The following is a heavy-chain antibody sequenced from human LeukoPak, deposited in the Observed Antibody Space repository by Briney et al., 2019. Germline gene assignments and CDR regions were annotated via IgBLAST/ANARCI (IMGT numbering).Heavy chain of an antibody. J-gene: IGHJ4*02. CDR3: ATPPGGLATISDY. Sequence: GESLKISCKTSGYTFIGHWIAWWRQMPGKGLEWMGIIYPGDSDTRYSPSFQGQVSISADKSISTAYLQWSSLKASDTAMYYCATPPGGLATISDYWGQGTLVTVSS. V-gene: IGHV5-51*01. CDR2: IYPGDSDT. D-gene: IGHD5-24*01. CDR1: GYTFIGHW.